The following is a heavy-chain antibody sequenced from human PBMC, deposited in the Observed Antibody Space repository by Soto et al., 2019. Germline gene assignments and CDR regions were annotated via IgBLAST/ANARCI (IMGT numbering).Heavy chain of an antibody. D-gene: IGHD3-10*01. CDR3: ARGITMVRGRRDYGMDV. J-gene: IGHJ6*02. V-gene: IGHV1-2*04. CDR1: GYTFTGYY. Sequence: ASVKVSCKASGYTFTGYYMHWVRQAPGQGLERKGWINPNSGGTNYAQKFQGWVTITRDTSISTAYMELSRLRSDDTVVFFCARGITMVRGRRDYGMDVWGQGTTVTVSS. CDR2: INPNSGGT.